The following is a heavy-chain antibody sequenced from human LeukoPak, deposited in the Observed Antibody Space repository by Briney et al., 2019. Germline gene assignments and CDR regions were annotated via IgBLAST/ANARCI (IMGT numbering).Heavy chain of an antibody. CDR2: ISSSSSTI. V-gene: IGHV3-48*01. J-gene: IGHJ4*02. D-gene: IGHD1-1*01. CDR1: GFTFSSYS. CDR3: ARRHLMGTAGHFDY. Sequence: GGSLRLSCAASGFTFSSYSMNWVRQAPGKGLEWVSYISSSSSTIYYADSVKGRFTISRDNAKNSLYLQMNSLRAEDTAVYYCARRHLMGTAGHFDYWGQGTLVTVSS.